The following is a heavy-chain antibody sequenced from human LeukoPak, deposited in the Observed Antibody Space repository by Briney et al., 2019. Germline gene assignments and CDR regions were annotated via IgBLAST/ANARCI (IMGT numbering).Heavy chain of an antibody. V-gene: IGHV4-39*01. J-gene: IGHJ4*02. CDR2: IYYSGST. CDR3: AIYQRGIVVVTLFDY. Sequence: SETLSLTCTVSGGSISSSSYYWGWIRQPPGKGLEWIGSIYYSGSTYYNPSLKSRVTISVDTSKNQFSLKLSSVTAADTAVYYSAIYQRGIVVVTLFDYWGQVTIVTVS. D-gene: IGHD3-22*01. CDR1: GGSISSSSYY.